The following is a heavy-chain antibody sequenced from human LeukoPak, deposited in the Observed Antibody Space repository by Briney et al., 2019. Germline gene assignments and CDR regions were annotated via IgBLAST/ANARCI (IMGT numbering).Heavy chain of an antibody. CDR3: TTDPSVLVVGY. CDR1: GFTFSNAW. CDR2: IKRKTDGGAT. Sequence: AGGSLRLSCAASGFTFSNAWMNWVRQAPGKGLEWVGRIKRKTDGGATEYAAPVQGRFTISRGDSTDTLYLQMNSLKTEDTAVYYCTTDPSVLVVGYWGQGTLVTVSS. D-gene: IGHD2-15*01. J-gene: IGHJ4*02. V-gene: IGHV3-15*01.